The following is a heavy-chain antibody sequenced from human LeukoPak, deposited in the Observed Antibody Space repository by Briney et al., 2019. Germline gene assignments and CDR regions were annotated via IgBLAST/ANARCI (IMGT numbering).Heavy chain of an antibody. V-gene: IGHV3-23*01. CDR3: AIMHRYYDGSGYWVQ. CDR1: GFTFSSYA. CDR2: ISTSGGTT. D-gene: IGHD3-22*01. J-gene: IGHJ4*01. Sequence: PGGSLRLSCAASGFTFSSYAMSWVRQAPGKGLEWVSGISTSGGTTSYADSVKGRFTISRDNPRNTLYMQMNSLRAEDTAVYYCAIMHRYYDGSGYWVQWGHGTLVTVSS.